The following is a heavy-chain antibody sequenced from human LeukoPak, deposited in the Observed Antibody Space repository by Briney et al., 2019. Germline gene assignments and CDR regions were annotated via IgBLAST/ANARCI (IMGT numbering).Heavy chain of an antibody. CDR1: GGSFSGYY. V-gene: IGHV4-34*01. CDR2: INHSGST. D-gene: IGHD3-22*01. Sequence: SETLSLTCAVYGGSFSGYYWSWIRQPPGKGLEWIGEINHSGSTNYNPSLKSRVTISVGTSKNQFSLKLSSVTAADTAVYYCARESYYDSSGSNWFDPWGQGTLVTVSS. CDR3: ARESYYDSSGSNWFDP. J-gene: IGHJ5*02.